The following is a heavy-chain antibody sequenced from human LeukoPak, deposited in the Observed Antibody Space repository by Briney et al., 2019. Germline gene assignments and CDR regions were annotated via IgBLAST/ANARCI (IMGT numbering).Heavy chain of an antibody. Sequence: SETLSLTCTVSGGSISSSSYYWGWIRQAPGRGLEWIGTIYHSGSTYYNPSLKTRVTISVDTSKNQFSLNLTSLTAADTAVYYCARDRKYYYHMDVWGKGTTVTISS. J-gene: IGHJ6*03. V-gene: IGHV4-39*07. CDR3: ARDRKYYYHMDV. CDR2: IYHSGST. CDR1: GGSISSSSYY.